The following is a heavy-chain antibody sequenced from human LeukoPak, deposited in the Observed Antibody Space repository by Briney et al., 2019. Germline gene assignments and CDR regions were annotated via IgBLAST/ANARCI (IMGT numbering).Heavy chain of an antibody. CDR3: AELGITMIEGL. CDR1: GFTFSSYW. Sequence: GGSLRLSCAAAGFTFSSYWMHWVRQAPGKVLVWVSHIYSDGSSTKYADYVKGRFTISRDNAKNSLYLQMNSLRAEDTAVYYCAELGITMIEGLWGKGTTVTISS. CDR2: IYSDGSST. D-gene: IGHD3-22*01. V-gene: IGHV3-74*01. J-gene: IGHJ6*04.